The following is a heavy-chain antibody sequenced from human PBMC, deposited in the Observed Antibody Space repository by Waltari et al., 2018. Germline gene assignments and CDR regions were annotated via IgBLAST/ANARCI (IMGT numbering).Heavy chain of an antibody. Sequence: QVQLVQSGAEVKKPGSSVKVSCKASGGTFSSSAISWVRQAPGQGLEWMGKINPGGRTSYAQKFQGRVTMTRDTSTSTVYMELSSLRSEDTAVYYCASGEYDDSTGSRYYGMDVWGQGTTVTVSS. D-gene: IGHD3-22*01. CDR2: INPGGRT. CDR3: ASGEYDDSTGSRYYGMDV. CDR1: GGTFSSSA. V-gene: IGHV1-46*01. J-gene: IGHJ6*02.